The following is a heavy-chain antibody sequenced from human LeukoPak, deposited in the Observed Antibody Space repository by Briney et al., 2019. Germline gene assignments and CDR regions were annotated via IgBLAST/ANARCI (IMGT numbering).Heavy chain of an antibody. V-gene: IGHV4-4*02. J-gene: IGHJ5*02. D-gene: IGHD6-13*01. CDR1: GVSINSSNW. CDR2: IYHSGST. Sequence: SETLSLTCAVSGVSINSSNWWSWVRQPPGKGLGWIGEIYHSGSTNYNPSLKSRVTISVDKSKTQFSLKLSSVTAADTAVYYCARRGIIAAAGGFDPWGQGTLVTVSS. CDR3: ARRGIIAAAGGFDP.